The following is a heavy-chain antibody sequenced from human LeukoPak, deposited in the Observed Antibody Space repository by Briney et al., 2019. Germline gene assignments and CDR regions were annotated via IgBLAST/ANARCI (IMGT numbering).Heavy chain of an antibody. D-gene: IGHD4-17*01. V-gene: IGHV3-33*03. Sequence: PGGSLRLSCAASGFALGSDGMHWIRQSPGKGLEWVASLWYDGSKEFYADSVKGRFTISRDMSKSTLFLQMNSLRGDDTATYFCAKDQGYGDGRGLYHWGQGTLVIVSS. CDR2: LWYDGSKE. CDR3: AKDQGYGDGRGLYH. CDR1: GFALGSDG. J-gene: IGHJ5*02.